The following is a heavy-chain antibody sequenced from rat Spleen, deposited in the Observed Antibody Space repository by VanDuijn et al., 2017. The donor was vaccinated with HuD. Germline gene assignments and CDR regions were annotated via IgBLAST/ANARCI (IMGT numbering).Heavy chain of an antibody. Sequence: EVQLVESGGGLVQPGRSLKLSCAASGFTFNNYGMAWVRQAPTKGLEWVATISYDGSSTYYRDSVKGRFTISRDNAKSTLYLQMDSLRSDDTATYYCAGAGYLRDWYVDFWGPGTMVTVSS. CDR1: GFTFNNYG. D-gene: IGHD2-2*01. CDR3: AGAGYLRDWYVDF. CDR2: ISYDGSST. J-gene: IGHJ1*01. V-gene: IGHV5-29*01.